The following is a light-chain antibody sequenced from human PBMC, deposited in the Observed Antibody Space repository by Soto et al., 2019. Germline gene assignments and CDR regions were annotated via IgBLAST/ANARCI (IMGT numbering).Light chain of an antibody. J-gene: IGKJ1*01. CDR1: QSISSY. CDR2: AAY. CDR3: QQSYSTPPT. Sequence: DIQMTQSPSSLSASVGDRVTITCRASQSISSYLNWYQQKPGKAPKLLIYAAYSLQSGVPSRFTGSGSGTDFTLTISSLQPADFATYYCQQSYSTPPTFGQGTKVEIK. V-gene: IGKV1-39*01.